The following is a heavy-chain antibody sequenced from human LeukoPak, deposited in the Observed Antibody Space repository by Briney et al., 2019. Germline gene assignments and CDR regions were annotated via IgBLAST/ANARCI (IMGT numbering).Heavy chain of an antibody. CDR1: GYTFTSYY. CDR3: ARRGNYGDYFDY. J-gene: IGHJ4*02. CDR2: INPSGGST. V-gene: IGHV1-2*02. Sequence: ASVKVPCKASGYTFTSYYMHWVRQAPGQGLEWMGIINPSGGSTNYAQKFQGRVTMTRDTSISTAFMDLSRLRSDDTAVYYCARRGNYGDYFDYWGQGTLVTVSS. D-gene: IGHD4-17*01.